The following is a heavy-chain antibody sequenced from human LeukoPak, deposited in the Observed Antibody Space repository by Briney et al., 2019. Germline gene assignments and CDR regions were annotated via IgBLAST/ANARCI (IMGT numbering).Heavy chain of an antibody. Sequence: KASETLSLTCTVSGGSFSNYYWSWIRQSPGKGLEWIGYIYYSGSTNYNPSLKSRVTISVDTSKNQFSLKLSSVTAADTAVYYCARVNSSGYLVFDYWGQGTLVTVSS. CDR2: IYYSGST. V-gene: IGHV4-59*01. CDR3: ARVNSSGYLVFDY. D-gene: IGHD3-22*01. CDR1: GGSFSNYY. J-gene: IGHJ4*02.